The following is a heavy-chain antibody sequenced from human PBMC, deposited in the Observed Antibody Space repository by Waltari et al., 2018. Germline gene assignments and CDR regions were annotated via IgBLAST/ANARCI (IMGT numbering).Heavy chain of an antibody. J-gene: IGHJ6*02. CDR1: GGSISSYY. D-gene: IGHD6-13*01. Sequence: QVQLQESGPGLVKPSETLSLTCTVSGGSISSYYWSWIRQPPGKGLEWIGYIYYSGSTNYTPSLKSRVTISVDTSKNQFSLKLSSVTAADTAVYYCARTVAAAGGFYYYYGMDVWGQGTTVTVSS. V-gene: IGHV4-59*01. CDR2: IYYSGST. CDR3: ARTVAAAGGFYYYYGMDV.